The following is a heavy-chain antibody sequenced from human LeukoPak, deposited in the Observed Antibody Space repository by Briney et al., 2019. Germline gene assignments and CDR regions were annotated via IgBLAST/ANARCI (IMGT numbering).Heavy chain of an antibody. D-gene: IGHD6-13*01. CDR3: ARDPTVAESW. V-gene: IGHV3-21*01. Sequence: PGGSLRLSCTASGFTLSSYSMTWVRQVPGKGLEWVSSISSGGNYIYYADSVKGRFTTSRDSARNSLYLQMNSLRAEDTAVYYCARDPTVAESWWGQGTQVTVSS. J-gene: IGHJ4*02. CDR1: GFTLSSYS. CDR2: ISSGGNYI.